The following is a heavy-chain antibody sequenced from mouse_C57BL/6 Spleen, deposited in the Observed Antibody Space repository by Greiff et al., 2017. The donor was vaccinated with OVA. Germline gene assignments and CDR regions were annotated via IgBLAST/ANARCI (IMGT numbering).Heavy chain of an antibody. CDR2: ISDGGSYT. CDR1: GFTFSSYA. J-gene: IGHJ3*01. CDR3: ARDRDYGSRRGFAY. D-gene: IGHD1-1*01. V-gene: IGHV5-4*01. Sequence: EVQRVESGGGLVKPGGSLKLSCAASGFTFSSYAMSWVRQTPEKRLEWVATISDGGSYTYYPDNVKGRFTISRDNAKNNLYLQRSHLKSEDTAMYYCARDRDYGSRRGFAYWGQGTLVTVSA.